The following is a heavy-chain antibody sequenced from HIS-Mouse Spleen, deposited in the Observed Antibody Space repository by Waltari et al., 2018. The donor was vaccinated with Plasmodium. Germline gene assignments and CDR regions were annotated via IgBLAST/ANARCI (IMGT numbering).Heavy chain of an antibody. V-gene: IGHV3-21*01. CDR2: ISSSSSYI. CDR3: AREDILTAYYNDYWYFDL. Sequence: EVQLVESGGGLVKPGGSLRLPCAASVFTFSSSSITWARQAPGKGLEWVSSISSSSSYIYYADSVKGRFTISRDNAKNSLYLQMNSLRAEDTAVYYCAREDILTAYYNDYWYFDLWGRGTLVTVSS. CDR1: VFTFSSSS. D-gene: IGHD3-9*01. J-gene: IGHJ2*01.